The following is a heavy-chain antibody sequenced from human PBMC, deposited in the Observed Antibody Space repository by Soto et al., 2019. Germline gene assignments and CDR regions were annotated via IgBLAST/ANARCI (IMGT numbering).Heavy chain of an antibody. CDR3: ARHYGYEVLAY. D-gene: IGHD5-18*01. Sequence: SETLSLTCTVSGGSISSSSYYWGWIRQPPGKGLEWIGSIYYSGSTYYNPSLKSRVTISVDTSKNQFSLKLSSVTAADTAVYYCARHYGYEVLAYCGQGTLVPGSS. J-gene: IGHJ4*02. V-gene: IGHV4-39*01. CDR2: IYYSGST. CDR1: GGSISSSSYY.